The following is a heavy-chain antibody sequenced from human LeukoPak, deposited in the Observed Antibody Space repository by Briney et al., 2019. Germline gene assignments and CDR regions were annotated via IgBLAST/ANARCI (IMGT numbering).Heavy chain of an antibody. J-gene: IGHJ1*01. CDR2: ITGSGGST. Sequence: PGGSLRLSCAASGFTFRSHAMSWVRQAPGKGLDYVSTITGSGGSTYYANSVKGRFTVSGDNSKNTVYLQMNSLRADDTAIYYCAKDGQTGEWELEHWGQGTLVTVSS. V-gene: IGHV3-23*01. D-gene: IGHD7-27*01. CDR3: AKDGQTGEWELEH. CDR1: GFTFRSHA.